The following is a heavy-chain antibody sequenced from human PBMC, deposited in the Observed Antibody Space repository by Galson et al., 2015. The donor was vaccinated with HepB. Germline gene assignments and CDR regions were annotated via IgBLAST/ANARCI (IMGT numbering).Heavy chain of an antibody. V-gene: IGHV3-23*01. D-gene: IGHD5-12*01. Sequence: SLRLSCAASGFTFSNYDMNWVRQAPGKGLEWVSGISTSGRSTIYADSVEGRFTISRDNSKNTLFLQVNSLRAEDTATYYCARGMGLHGFSSHGALGPAVGFDIWGQGTMVTVSS. CDR2: ISTSGRST. CDR1: GFTFSNYD. CDR3: ARGMGLHGFSSHGALGPAVGFDI. J-gene: IGHJ3*02.